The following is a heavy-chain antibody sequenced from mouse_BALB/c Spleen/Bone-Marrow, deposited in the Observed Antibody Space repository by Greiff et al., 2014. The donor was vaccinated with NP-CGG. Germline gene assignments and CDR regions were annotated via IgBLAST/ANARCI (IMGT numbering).Heavy chain of an antibody. CDR1: GFNIKDTY. CDR3: DYYYYGRSGFAY. Sequence: VQLQQSGAELVKPGASVKLSCTASGFNIKDTYMHWVKQRPEQGLEWIGRIDPANGNTKYDPKFQGKATITADTSSNTAYLQLLRLITVEPAVHVVDYYYYGRSGFAYWGQGTLVTVSA. V-gene: IGHV14-3*02. CDR2: IDPANGNT. D-gene: IGHD1-1*01. J-gene: IGHJ3*01.